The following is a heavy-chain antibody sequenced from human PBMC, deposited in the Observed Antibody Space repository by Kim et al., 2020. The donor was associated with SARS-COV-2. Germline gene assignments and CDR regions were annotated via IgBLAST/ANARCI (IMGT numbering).Heavy chain of an antibody. CDR1: GGSISSSSYY. CDR3: ARDPYIAVAGIYYFDY. CDR2: IYYSGST. D-gene: IGHD6-19*01. J-gene: IGHJ4*02. Sequence: SETLSLTCTVSGGSISSSSYYWGWIRQPPGKGLEWIGSIYYSGSTYYNPSLKSRVTISVDTSKNQFSLKLSSVTAADTAVYYCARDPYIAVAGIYYFDYWGQGTLVTVSS. V-gene: IGHV4-39*07.